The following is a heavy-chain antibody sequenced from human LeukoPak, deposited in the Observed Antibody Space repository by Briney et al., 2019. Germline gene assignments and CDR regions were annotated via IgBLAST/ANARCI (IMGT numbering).Heavy chain of an antibody. CDR1: GFPFSSYW. V-gene: IGHV3-74*01. Sequence: GGSLRLSCAGAGFPFSSYWMDWVRQAPGKGLVWVARINTNGSPTQYADSVKGRFTISRDNAKTTLYLQMNSLRDEDTAVYYCAGDLISGSGSLGYWGQGTLVTVSS. CDR2: INTNGSPT. CDR3: AGDLISGSGSLGY. D-gene: IGHD3-10*01. J-gene: IGHJ4*02.